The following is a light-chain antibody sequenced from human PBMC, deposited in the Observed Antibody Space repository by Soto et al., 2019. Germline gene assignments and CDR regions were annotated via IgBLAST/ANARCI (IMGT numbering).Light chain of an antibody. Sequence: EIVMTQSPATLSVSPGDGATLSCRASQSVDSNLAWYQQKPGQTPRLLIYGASTRHTGIPARFSGSGSGTEFTRTIISLQSEDSEVYYCQQYNDWPLTFGGGTKLQIK. CDR2: GAS. J-gene: IGKJ4*01. CDR1: QSVDSN. V-gene: IGKV3D-15*01. CDR3: QQYNDWPLT.